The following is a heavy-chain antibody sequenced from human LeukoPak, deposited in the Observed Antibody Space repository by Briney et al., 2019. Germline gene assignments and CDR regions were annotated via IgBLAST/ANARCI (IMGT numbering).Heavy chain of an antibody. CDR2: ISSSGSTI. V-gene: IGHV3-48*01. Sequence: GGSLRLSCATSGFTFSSYSINWFRKAPGKGLEGFSYISSSGSTIYYPDSVKGRFTISRDNAKNSPYLQIQSPIAEGTAVYFCARGGVDFDYWGQGTLVSVSS. J-gene: IGHJ4*02. CDR3: ARGGVDFDY. CDR1: GFTFSSYS.